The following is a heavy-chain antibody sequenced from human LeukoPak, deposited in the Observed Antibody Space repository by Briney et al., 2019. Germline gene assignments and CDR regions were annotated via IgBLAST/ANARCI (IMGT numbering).Heavy chain of an antibody. CDR3: ARVVYADNDY. J-gene: IGHJ4*02. CDR2: ISAYNGNT. Sequence: ASVKVSCKASGYTFTSSGFTWVRQAPGQGLEWMGWISAYNGNTYFAPKFEGRLTMTTETSTSTAYTELRNLKSDDTAVYYCARVVYADNDYWGQGTLVIVSS. V-gene: IGHV1-18*01. CDR1: GYTFTSSG. D-gene: IGHD2-8*01.